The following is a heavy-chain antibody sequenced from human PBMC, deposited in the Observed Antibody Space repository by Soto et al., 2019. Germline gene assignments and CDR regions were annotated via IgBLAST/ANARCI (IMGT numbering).Heavy chain of an antibody. CDR3: ARGQEGGRSPEGDIVATITPRTYYYGMDV. CDR1: GDSVSSNSAA. J-gene: IGHJ6*02. Sequence: QSQTLSLTCAISGDSVSSNSAAWNWIRQSPSRGLEWLGRTYYRSKWYNDYAVSVKSRITINPDTSKNQFSLQLNSVTPEDTAVYYCARGQEGGRSPEGDIVATITPRTYYYGMDVWGQGTTVTVSS. D-gene: IGHD5-12*01. CDR2: TYYRSKWYN. V-gene: IGHV6-1*01.